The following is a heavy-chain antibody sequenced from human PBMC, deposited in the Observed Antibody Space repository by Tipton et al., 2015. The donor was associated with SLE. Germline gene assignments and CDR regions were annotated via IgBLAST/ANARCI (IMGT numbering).Heavy chain of an antibody. Sequence: SLRLSCAASGFTFSSYAMGWVRQAPGKGLQWVSIIYSGGTTSYADSVKGRFTISRDFSKNTLYLQMNSLRPDDTAVYYCAKSVASVQQLPYYFDYWGQGTLVTVTS. J-gene: IGHJ4*02. CDR1: GFTFSSYA. CDR2: IIYSGGTT. V-gene: IGHV3-23*03. CDR3: AKSVASVQQLPYYFDY. D-gene: IGHD2-2*01.